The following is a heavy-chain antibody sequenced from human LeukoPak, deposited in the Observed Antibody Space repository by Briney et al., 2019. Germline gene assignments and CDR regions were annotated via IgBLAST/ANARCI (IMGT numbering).Heavy chain of an antibody. CDR2: ISWNSGSI. CDR1: GFTFDDYA. D-gene: IGHD2-2*01. CDR3: ARDFSTSCYECWFDP. J-gene: IGHJ5*02. Sequence: PGGSLRLSCAASGFTFDDYAMHWVRQAPGKGLEWVSGISWNSGSIGYADSVKGRFTISRDNAKNSLYLQMNSLRAEDTAVYYCARDFSTSCYECWFDPWGQGTLVTVSS. V-gene: IGHV3-9*01.